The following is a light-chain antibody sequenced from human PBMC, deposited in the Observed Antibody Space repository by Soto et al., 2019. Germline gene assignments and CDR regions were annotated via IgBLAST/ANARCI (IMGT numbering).Light chain of an antibody. V-gene: IGLV1-40*01. CDR1: SSNIGAGYD. J-gene: IGLJ1*01. CDR2: DNN. Sequence: QSVLTQPPSVSGSSGQRVTISSTGSSSNIGAGYDVHWYQQLPGTAPKLLIYDNNNRPSGVPDRFSGSKSGTSASLAITGLQAEDEADYYCQSYDSSLSGYVFGTGTKVTVL. CDR3: QSYDSSLSGYV.